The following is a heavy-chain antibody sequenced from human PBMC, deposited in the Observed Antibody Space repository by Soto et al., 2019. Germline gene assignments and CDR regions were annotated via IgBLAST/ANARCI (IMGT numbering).Heavy chain of an antibody. CDR1: GFTFRTYG. J-gene: IGHJ4*02. Sequence: QVQLVESGGGFVQPGKSLRLSCAVSGFTFRTYGMHWVRQAPRKGLEWLAFISDDGSTLYYADSLKGRFTISRDNSKNTLHLQMTSLSVEDTAVYYCARDPPDGDYSFDYWGQGTLVTVSS. CDR3: ARDPPDGDYSFDY. V-gene: IGHV3-30*03. CDR2: ISDDGSTL. D-gene: IGHD4-17*01.